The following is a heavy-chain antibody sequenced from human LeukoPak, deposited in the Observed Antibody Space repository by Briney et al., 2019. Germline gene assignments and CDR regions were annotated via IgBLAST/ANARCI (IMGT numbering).Heavy chain of an antibody. V-gene: IGHV1-2*02. CDR1: GYTFTGYY. Sequence: ASVKVSCKASGYTFTGYYMHWVRQAPGQGLEWMGWINPNSGGTNYAQKFQGRVTMTRDTSISTAYMELSRLRSDDTAVYYCARDRRDIVVVPAALGYWGQGTLVTVSS. D-gene: IGHD2-2*01. CDR2: INPNSGGT. J-gene: IGHJ4*02. CDR3: ARDRRDIVVVPAALGY.